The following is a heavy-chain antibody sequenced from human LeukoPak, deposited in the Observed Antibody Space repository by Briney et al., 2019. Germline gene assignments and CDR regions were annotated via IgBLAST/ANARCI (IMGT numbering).Heavy chain of an antibody. V-gene: IGHV3-74*01. CDR1: GFTFSTYW. J-gene: IGHJ6*03. CDR2: INSDGSGT. D-gene: IGHD3-10*01. CDR3: SYGSGREGYMDV. Sequence: PGGSLRLSCAASGFTFSTYWMHWVRQAPGAGLVWVSFINSDGSGTGYAGSVKGRFTVSRDNAKNTLYLQMNSLRAEDTAVYYCSYGSGREGYMDVWGKGTTVTVSS.